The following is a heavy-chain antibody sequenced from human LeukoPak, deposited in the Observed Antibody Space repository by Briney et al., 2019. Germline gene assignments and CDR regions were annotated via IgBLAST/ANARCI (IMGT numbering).Heavy chain of an antibody. J-gene: IGHJ3*02. D-gene: IGHD1-26*01. CDR2: IYPGDSDT. V-gene: IGHV5-51*01. CDR3: ASLSGSYSPNVGAFDI. Sequence: GESLKISCKGSGYSFTSYWIGWVRQMPGKGLEWMGIIYPGDSDTRYSPSFQGQVTISADKSISTAYLQWSSLKASDTAMYYCASLSGSYSPNVGAFDIWGQGTMVTVSS. CDR1: GYSFTSYW.